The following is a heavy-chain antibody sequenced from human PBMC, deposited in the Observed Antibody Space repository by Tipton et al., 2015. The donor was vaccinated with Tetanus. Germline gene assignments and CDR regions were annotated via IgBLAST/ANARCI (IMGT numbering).Heavy chain of an antibody. Sequence: SLRLSCAASGFPLSAYVMAWVRQAPGKGLEGVAHVNKGGSEKYHVASVTGRFTISRNNAKNSVFLQMNGLRVEDTALYFCAGNGGGDYLTAVDVWGQGTTVTVSS. CDR3: AGNGGGDYLTAVDV. D-gene: IGHD1-26*01. J-gene: IGHJ6*02. CDR2: VNKGGSEK. V-gene: IGHV3-7*01. CDR1: GFPLSAYV.